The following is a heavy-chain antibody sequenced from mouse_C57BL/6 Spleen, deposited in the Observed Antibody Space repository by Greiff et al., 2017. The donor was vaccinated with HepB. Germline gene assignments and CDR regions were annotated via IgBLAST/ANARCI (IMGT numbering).Heavy chain of an antibody. Sequence: VKLVESGPELVKPGASVKISCKASGYTFTDYYINWVKQRPGQGLEWIGWIFPGSGSTYYNEKFKGKATLTVDKSSSTAYMLLSSLTSEDSAVYFCARRPVVAEDYAMDYWGQGTSVTVSS. CDR1: GYTFTDYY. V-gene: IGHV1-75*01. CDR2: IFPGSGST. CDR3: ARRPVVAEDYAMDY. D-gene: IGHD1-1*01. J-gene: IGHJ4*01.